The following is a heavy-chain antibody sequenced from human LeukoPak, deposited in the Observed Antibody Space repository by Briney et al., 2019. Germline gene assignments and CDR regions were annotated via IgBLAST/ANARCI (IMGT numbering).Heavy chain of an antibody. J-gene: IGHJ4*02. CDR2: ISGSGGST. CDR1: GFTFSSYA. V-gene: IGHV3-23*01. D-gene: IGHD6-19*01. Sequence: PGGSLRLSCAASGFTFSSYAMSWVRQAPGKGLEWVSAISGSGGSTYYADSVKGRFTISRDNSKNTLYLQMNSLRAEDTAVYYCAKESWTHSSGWTTFDYWGQGTLVTVSS. CDR3: AKESWTHSSGWTTFDY.